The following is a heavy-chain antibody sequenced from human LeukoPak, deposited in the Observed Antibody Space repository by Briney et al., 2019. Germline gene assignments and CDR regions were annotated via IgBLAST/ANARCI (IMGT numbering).Heavy chain of an antibody. D-gene: IGHD3-3*01. V-gene: IGHV3-48*01. Sequence: GGSLRLSCAASGFTFSSYTMNWVRQPPGKGREWVSNIGTSSTTIYYADSVKGRITISRDNSKNTLYLQMNSLRAEDTAVYYCARAPRRTWSGAFDYWGQGTLVTVSS. CDR2: IGTSSTTI. CDR3: ARAPRRTWSGAFDY. J-gene: IGHJ4*02. CDR1: GFTFSSYT.